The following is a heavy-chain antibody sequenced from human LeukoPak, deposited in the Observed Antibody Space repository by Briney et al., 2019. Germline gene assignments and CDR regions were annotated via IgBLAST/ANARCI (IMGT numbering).Heavy chain of an antibody. V-gene: IGHV4-61*02. Sequence: SQTLSLTCSVSGASITSGSYYWSWIRQPAGKGLEWIGRIFTSGSTNYNPSLKSRVTISVDTSKNQFSLKLSSVTAADTAVYYCARALRGSWLYFDYWGQGTLVTVSS. CDR1: GASITSGSYY. CDR3: ARALRGSWLYFDY. CDR2: IFTSGST. J-gene: IGHJ4*02. D-gene: IGHD6-13*01.